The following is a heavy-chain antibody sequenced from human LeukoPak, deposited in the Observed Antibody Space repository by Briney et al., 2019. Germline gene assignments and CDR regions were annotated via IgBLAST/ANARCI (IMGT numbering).Heavy chain of an antibody. V-gene: IGHV3-23*01. D-gene: IGHD3-10*01. Sequence: GGSLRLSCAASGFTYGSYDMSCDRLAPGKGLEWVSSISGNGGSTYYPDSMKGRFTISRDNSKRTLFLQLNTLTTEDTAIYYCAKDRSYGSGTVYPLFGFRGRGTLVTVSS. CDR2: ISGNGGST. CDR3: AKDRSYGSGTVYPLFGF. J-gene: IGHJ4*02. CDR1: GFTYGSYD.